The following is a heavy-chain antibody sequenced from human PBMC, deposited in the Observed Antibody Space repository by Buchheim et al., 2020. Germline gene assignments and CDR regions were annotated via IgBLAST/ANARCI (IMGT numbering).Heavy chain of an antibody. CDR3: ARLDVGWFDP. J-gene: IGHJ5*02. D-gene: IGHD1-26*01. Sequence: QVQLQESGPGLVKPSETLSLTCTVSGGPISSYYWSWIRQPPGKGLEWIGYIYYSGSTNYNPSLKSRVTISVDTSKNQFSLKLSSVTAADTAVYYCARLDVGWFDPWGQGTL. V-gene: IGHV4-59*08. CDR2: IYYSGST. CDR1: GGPISSYY.